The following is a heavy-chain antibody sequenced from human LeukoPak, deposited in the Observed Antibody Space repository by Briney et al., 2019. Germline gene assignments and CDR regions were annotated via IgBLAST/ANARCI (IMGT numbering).Heavy chain of an antibody. V-gene: IGHV1-69*13. CDR2: IIPIFGTA. J-gene: IGHJ5*02. CDR3: ARDYGDYEGGWFDP. D-gene: IGHD4-17*01. CDR1: GGTFSSYA. Sequence: SVKVSCKASGGTFSSYAISWVRQAPGQGLEWMGGIIPIFGTANYAQKFQGRVTITADESTSTAYMELSSLRSEDTAVYYCARDYGDYEGGWFDPWGQGILVTVSS.